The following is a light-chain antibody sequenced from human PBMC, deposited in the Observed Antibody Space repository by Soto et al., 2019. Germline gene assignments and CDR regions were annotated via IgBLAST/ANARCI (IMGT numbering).Light chain of an antibody. V-gene: IGKV3-20*01. Sequence: EIVLTQSPGTLSLSPGERATLSCRASQSVSSDYLAWYQQKPGQTPKVLIYRASSRATGIPDRFSGSGSGTDFTLTISRLEPEDFAVYYCQQYGSAPFTFGPGTKVDIK. CDR3: QQYGSAPFT. J-gene: IGKJ3*01. CDR1: QSVSSDY. CDR2: RAS.